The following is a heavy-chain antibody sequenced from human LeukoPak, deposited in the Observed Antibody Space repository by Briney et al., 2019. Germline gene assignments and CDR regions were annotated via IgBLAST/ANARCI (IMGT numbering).Heavy chain of an antibody. CDR3: ARGWRYSGSGGSGDY. Sequence: PGGSLRLSCAASGFTFSTYWMSWVRQAPGKGLEWVANIKQDGSEKHFVDSVKGRFTISRDNAKNSLFLEMNSLRAEDTAVYYCARGWRYSGSGGSGDYWGQGALVTVSS. V-gene: IGHV3-7*01. D-gene: IGHD2-15*01. CDR1: GFTFSTYW. J-gene: IGHJ4*02. CDR2: IKQDGSEK.